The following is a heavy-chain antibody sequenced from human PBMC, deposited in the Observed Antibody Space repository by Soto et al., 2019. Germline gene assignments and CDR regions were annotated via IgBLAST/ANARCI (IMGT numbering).Heavy chain of an antibody. CDR2: ISTSSSYT. CDR3: ARVNGWHFDY. Sequence: QVQLVESGGGLVKPGGSLRLSCAASGFTFSDYYMSWIRQAPGKGLEWVSYISTSSSYTNYADSVKGRFTISRDNAKHSLYLQMNSLRAEDTAMFYCARVNGWHFDYWGQGTLVTVSS. D-gene: IGHD2-8*01. V-gene: IGHV3-11*05. J-gene: IGHJ4*02. CDR1: GFTFSDYY.